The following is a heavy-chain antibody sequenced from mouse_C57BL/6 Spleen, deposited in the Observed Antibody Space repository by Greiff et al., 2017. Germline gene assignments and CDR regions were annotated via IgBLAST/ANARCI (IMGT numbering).Heavy chain of an antibody. V-gene: IGHV2-2*01. D-gene: IGHD2-4*01. CDR2: IWSGGST. Sequence: QVQLKESGPGLVQPSQSLSITCTVSGFSLTSYGVHWVRQSPGKGLEWLGVIWSGGSTDYNAAFISRLSISKDNSKSQVFFKMNSLQADDTAIYXCGTYDYDVAFYARDYWGQGTSVTVSS. CDR3: GTYDYDVAFYARDY. J-gene: IGHJ4*01. CDR1: GFSLTSYG.